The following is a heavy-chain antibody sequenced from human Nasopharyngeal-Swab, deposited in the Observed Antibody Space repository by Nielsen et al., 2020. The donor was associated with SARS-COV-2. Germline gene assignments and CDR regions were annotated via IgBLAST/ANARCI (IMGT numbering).Heavy chain of an antibody. CDR2: IRSKAYGGTT. CDR1: GFTFSSYE. D-gene: IGHD3-10*01. Sequence: GESLKISCAASGFTFSSYEMNWVRQAPGKGLEWVGFIRSKAYGGTTEYAASVKGRFTISRDDSKSIAYLQMNSLKTEDTAVYYCTGALWFGELLRFDYWGQGTLVTVSS. CDR3: TGALWFGELLRFDY. J-gene: IGHJ4*02. V-gene: IGHV3-49*04.